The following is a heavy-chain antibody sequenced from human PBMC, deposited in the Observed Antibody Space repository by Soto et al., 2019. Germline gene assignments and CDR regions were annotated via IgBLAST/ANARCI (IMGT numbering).Heavy chain of an antibody. V-gene: IGHV3-48*01. CDR1: GFTFSSYS. Sequence: GGSLRLSCAASGFTFSSYSMNWVRQAPGKGLEWVSYISSSSSTIYYADSVKDRFTISRDNAKNSLYLQMNSLRAEDTAVYYCAREVKYSGYDFESFFDYWGQGTLVTVSS. CDR3: AREVKYSGYDFESFFDY. CDR2: ISSSSSTI. J-gene: IGHJ4*02. D-gene: IGHD5-12*01.